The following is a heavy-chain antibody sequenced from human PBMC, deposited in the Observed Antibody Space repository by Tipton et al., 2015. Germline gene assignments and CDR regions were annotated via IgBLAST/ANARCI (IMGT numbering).Heavy chain of an antibody. CDR1: GYSISSGYY. CDR3: ARGQLWFTVAHN. Sequence: LSLTCAVSGYSISSGYYWGWIRQPPGKGLEWIGSIFHSGSTFYNPSLESRVTISVDTSKNQFSLKLSSVTAADTAVYYCARGQLWFTVAHNWGQGSLVSVSS. V-gene: IGHV4-38-2*01. D-gene: IGHD5-18*01. J-gene: IGHJ1*01. CDR2: IFHSGST.